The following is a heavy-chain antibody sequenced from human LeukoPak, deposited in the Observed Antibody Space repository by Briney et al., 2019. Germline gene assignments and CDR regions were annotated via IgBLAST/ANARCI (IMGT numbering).Heavy chain of an antibody. D-gene: IGHD3-22*01. V-gene: IGHV4-4*07. CDR3: ARSRGYPYYYYYMDV. J-gene: IGHJ6*03. Sequence: SETLSLTCTVSGGSISSDYWSWIRQPAGKGLEWIGRIYTSGSTNYNPSLKSRVTMSVDTSKNQFSLKLSSVTAADTAVYYCARSRGYPYYYYYMDVWGKGTTVTVSS. CDR1: GGSISSDY. CDR2: IYTSGST.